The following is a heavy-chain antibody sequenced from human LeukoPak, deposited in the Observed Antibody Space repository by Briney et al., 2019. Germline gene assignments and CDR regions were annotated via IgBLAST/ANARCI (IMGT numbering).Heavy chain of an antibody. V-gene: IGHV4-61*01. Sequence: SETLSLTCSVSGGSVSSDSYFWNWVGQPPGKGLEWIGYIYSSGSTNYNRSLKSRVTISLDTSKNQFSLKLSSVTAADTAVYYCARASPAAYYDILGYIDYWGQGTLVTVSS. CDR3: ARASPAAYYDILGYIDY. J-gene: IGHJ4*02. D-gene: IGHD3-9*01. CDR1: GGSVSSDSYF. CDR2: IYSSGST.